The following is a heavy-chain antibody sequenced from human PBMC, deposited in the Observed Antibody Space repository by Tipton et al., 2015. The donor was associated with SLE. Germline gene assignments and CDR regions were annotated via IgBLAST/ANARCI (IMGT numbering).Heavy chain of an antibody. D-gene: IGHD2-2*01. CDR2: ISSSGSTI. V-gene: IGHV3-11*01. J-gene: IGHJ6*03. Sequence: SLRLSCAASGFTFSDYYMSWIRQAPGKGLEWVSYISSSGSTIYYADSVKGRFTTSRDNAKNSLYLQMNSLRAEDTAVYYCARVYCSSTSCYGYYYMDVWGKGTTVTVSS. CDR3: ARVYCSSTSCYGYYYMDV. CDR1: GFTFSDYY.